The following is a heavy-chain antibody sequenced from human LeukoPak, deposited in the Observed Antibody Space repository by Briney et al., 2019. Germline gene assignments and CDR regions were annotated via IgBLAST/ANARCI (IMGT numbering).Heavy chain of an antibody. V-gene: IGHV3-74*01. CDR3: AKEIYDYVWGSYRQYYFDY. Sequence: GGSLRLSCEASGFTFNGHWMHWVRQAPGKGLVWVSLINGDGSTISYADSVKGRFTISRDNSKNTLYLQMNSLRAEDTAVYYCAKEIYDYVWGSYRQYYFDYWGQGTLVTVSS. CDR1: GFTFNGHW. D-gene: IGHD3-16*02. CDR2: INGDGSTI. J-gene: IGHJ4*02.